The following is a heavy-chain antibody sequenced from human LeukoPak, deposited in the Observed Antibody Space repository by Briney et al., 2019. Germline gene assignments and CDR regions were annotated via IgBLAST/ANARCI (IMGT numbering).Heavy chain of an antibody. CDR2: IIPIFGTA. Sequence: GASVKVSCKASGGTFSSYAISWVRQAPGQGLEWMGGIIPIFGTANYAQKFQGRVTITADESTSTAYMELSSLRSEDTAVYYCAAIRSGYNWNSFDYWGQGTLVTVSS. V-gene: IGHV1-69*13. D-gene: IGHD1-7*01. CDR3: AAIRSGYNWNSFDY. J-gene: IGHJ4*02. CDR1: GGTFSSYA.